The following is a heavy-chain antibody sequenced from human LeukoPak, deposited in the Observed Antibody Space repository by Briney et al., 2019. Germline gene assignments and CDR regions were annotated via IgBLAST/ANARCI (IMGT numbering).Heavy chain of an antibody. Sequence: SETLSLTCTVSGGSISSYYWSWIRQPPGKRLEWIGYIYYSGSTNYNPSLKSRVTISVDTSKNQFSLKLSSVTAADTAVYYCARATGIWFDPWGQGTLVTVSS. CDR2: IYYSGST. V-gene: IGHV4-59*01. CDR1: GGSISSYY. D-gene: IGHD3-10*01. CDR3: ARATGIWFDP. J-gene: IGHJ5*02.